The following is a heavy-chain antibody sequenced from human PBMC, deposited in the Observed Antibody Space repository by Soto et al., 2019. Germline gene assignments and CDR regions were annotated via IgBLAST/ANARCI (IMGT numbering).Heavy chain of an antibody. CDR3: ARVAQSGYFPGRMDV. CDR2: ISSSGSTI. D-gene: IGHD3-3*01. V-gene: IGHV3-48*03. CDR1: GFTFSSYE. J-gene: IGHJ6*02. Sequence: GGSLRLSCAASGFTFSSYEMNWVRQAPGKGLEWVSYISSSGSTIYYADSVKGRFTISRDNAKNSLYLQMNRLRAEDTAVYYCARVAQSGYFPGRMDVWGQGNTVTVSS.